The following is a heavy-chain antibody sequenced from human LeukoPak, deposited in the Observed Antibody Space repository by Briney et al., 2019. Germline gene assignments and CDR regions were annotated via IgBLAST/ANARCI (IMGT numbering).Heavy chain of an antibody. D-gene: IGHD2-15*01. Sequence: ASVKVSCKASGYTFTSYLIHWVRQAPGQGLEWMGIINPSGGTTTYAQKIQGRVTMTRDTSTSTVYMELSSLKSEDTAVYYCARRGYCTGDSCYSGGFDHWGQGTLVTVSS. CDR3: ARRGYCTGDSCYSGGFDH. CDR2: INPSGGTT. CDR1: GYTFTSYL. J-gene: IGHJ4*02. V-gene: IGHV1-46*01.